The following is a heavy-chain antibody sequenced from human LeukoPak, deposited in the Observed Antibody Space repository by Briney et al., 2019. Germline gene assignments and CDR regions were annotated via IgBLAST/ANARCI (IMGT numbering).Heavy chain of an antibody. V-gene: IGHV1-69*04. Sequence: SVKVSCKASGGTFSSYAISWVRQAPGQGLEWMGRIIPILGIANYAQKFQGRVTITADKSTSTAYMELRSLRSDDTAVYYCARPIVGATLYYYGMDVWGQGTTVTVSS. J-gene: IGHJ6*02. CDR1: GGTFSSYA. CDR2: IIPILGIA. D-gene: IGHD1-26*01. CDR3: ARPIVGATLYYYGMDV.